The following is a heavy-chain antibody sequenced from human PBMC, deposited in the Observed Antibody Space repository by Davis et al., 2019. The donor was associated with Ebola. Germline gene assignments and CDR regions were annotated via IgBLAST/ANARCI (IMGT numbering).Heavy chain of an antibody. V-gene: IGHV5-51*01. Sequence: GGSLRLSCKGSGYNFTSYWIGWVRQMPGKGLEWIGIIYPGDSDTRYSPSFQGQVTISADKSISTAYLQWSSLKASDTAMYYCARSSSSWEYYFDYWGQGTLVTVSS. CDR2: IYPGDSDT. CDR1: GYNFTSYW. D-gene: IGHD6-6*01. J-gene: IGHJ4*02. CDR3: ARSSSSWEYYFDY.